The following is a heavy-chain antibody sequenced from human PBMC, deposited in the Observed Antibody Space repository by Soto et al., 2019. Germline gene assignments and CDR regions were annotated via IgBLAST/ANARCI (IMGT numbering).Heavy chain of an antibody. J-gene: IGHJ6*03. Sequence: QVQLQQWGAGLLKPSETLSLTCAVSPGSFSGYSWNWIRQPPGKGLAWLGEINLSGSTNYNPSLTTRVTISVDTSKNQFSLRLSSVTAADTAVYYCARGFPVYSYYSYIDVGGKGTTATTSS. CDR3: ARGFPVYSYYSYIDV. CDR2: INLSGST. CDR1: PGSFSGYS. D-gene: IGHD2-8*01. V-gene: IGHV4-34*01.